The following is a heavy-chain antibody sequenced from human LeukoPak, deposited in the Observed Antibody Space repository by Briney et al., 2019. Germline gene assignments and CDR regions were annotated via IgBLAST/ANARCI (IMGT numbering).Heavy chain of an antibody. CDR3: ARRTDDILTGYHYFDY. D-gene: IGHD3-9*01. CDR1: GGSISSGNYY. V-gene: IGHV4-61*02. CDR2: IHKTGTT. J-gene: IGHJ4*02. Sequence: SETLSLTCTVSGGSISSGNYYWNWIRQPAGKGLEFIGRIHKTGTTSYNPSLTSRVAISLDTPKNQFSLKLSSVTAADTAVYYCARRTDDILTGYHYFDYWGQGTLVTVSS.